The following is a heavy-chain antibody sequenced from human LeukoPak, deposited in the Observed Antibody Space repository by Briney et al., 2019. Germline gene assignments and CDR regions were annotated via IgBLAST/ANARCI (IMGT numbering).Heavy chain of an antibody. CDR3: AKGPLRRDGWHFDY. Sequence: GGSLRLSCAASGFTFSSYGMHWVRQAPGKGLEWVAVISYDGSNKYYADSVKGRFTISRDNSKNTLYLQMNSLSAEDTAVYYCAKGPLRRDGWHFDYWGQGTLVTVSS. CDR1: GFTFSSYG. CDR2: ISYDGSNK. V-gene: IGHV3-30*18. J-gene: IGHJ4*02. D-gene: IGHD5-24*01.